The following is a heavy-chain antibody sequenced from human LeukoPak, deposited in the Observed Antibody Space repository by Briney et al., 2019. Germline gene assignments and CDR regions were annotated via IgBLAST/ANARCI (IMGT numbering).Heavy chain of an antibody. Sequence: GGSLRLSCAASGFTFSSYEMNWVRQAPGKGLEWVSYISSSGSTIYYAYSVKGRFTISRDNAKNSLYLQMNSLRAEDTAVYYCARDRGYDSSGYSPYFDYWGQGTLLTVSS. CDR2: ISSSGSTI. CDR3: ARDRGYDSSGYSPYFDY. D-gene: IGHD3-22*01. CDR1: GFTFSSYE. J-gene: IGHJ4*02. V-gene: IGHV3-48*03.